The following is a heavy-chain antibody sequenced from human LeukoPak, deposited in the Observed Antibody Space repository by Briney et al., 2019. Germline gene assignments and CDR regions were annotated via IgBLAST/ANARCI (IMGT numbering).Heavy chain of an antibody. J-gene: IGHJ4*02. V-gene: IGHV4-59*08. CDR3: ARQNSGYDLGLFAY. Sequence: PSVTLSLTCTVSGGSIGSYYWSWIRQPPGKGLEWIAYISYSGSTNYNPSLRSRVTISLDTSKNHFSLKLSSVTAADTAVYYCARQNSGYDLGLFAYWGQGILVTVSP. D-gene: IGHD5-12*01. CDR2: ISYSGST. CDR1: GGSIGSYY.